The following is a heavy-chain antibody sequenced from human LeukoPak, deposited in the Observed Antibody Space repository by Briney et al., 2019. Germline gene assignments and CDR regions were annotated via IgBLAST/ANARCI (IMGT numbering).Heavy chain of an antibody. J-gene: IGHJ1*01. Sequence: PGGSLRLSCAASGFTFSGYAMSWVRQAPGKGLEWVSAISGSGGSTYYADSVKGRFTISRDNSKNTLYLQMNSLRAEDTAVYYCAKDQDSSGWYGEYFQHWGQGTLVTVSS. CDR2: ISGSGGST. CDR1: GFTFSGYA. V-gene: IGHV3-23*01. CDR3: AKDQDSSGWYGEYFQH. D-gene: IGHD6-19*01.